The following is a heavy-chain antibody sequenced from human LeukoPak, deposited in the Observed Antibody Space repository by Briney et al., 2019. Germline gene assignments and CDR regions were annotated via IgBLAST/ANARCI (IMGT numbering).Heavy chain of an antibody. Sequence: PSETLSLTCTVSGGSVSSGSYYWSWIRQPPGKGLEWIGYIYYSGSTKYNPSLKSRVTISADTSKNQFSLKLSSVTAADTAVYYCAREGGDAFDIWGQGTMVTVSS. CDR1: GGSVSSGSYY. V-gene: IGHV4-61*01. D-gene: IGHD2-15*01. CDR3: AREGGDAFDI. CDR2: IYYSGST. J-gene: IGHJ3*02.